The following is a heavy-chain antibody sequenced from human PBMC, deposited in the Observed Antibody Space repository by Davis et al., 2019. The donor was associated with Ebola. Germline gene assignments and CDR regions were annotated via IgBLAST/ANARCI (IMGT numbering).Heavy chain of an antibody. CDR2: IYHGGTT. CDR3: ARDYYDSSGYLWYFDL. J-gene: IGHJ2*01. V-gene: IGHV4-4*02. D-gene: IGHD3-22*01. CDR1: GDSISSSNW. Sequence: SETLSLTCAVSGDSISSSNWWSWVRQSPGKGLEWIGEIYHGGTTNYNPSLKSRITISLDKSKNQFSLKLSSVTAADTAVYYCARDYYDSSGYLWYFDLWGRGTLVTVSS.